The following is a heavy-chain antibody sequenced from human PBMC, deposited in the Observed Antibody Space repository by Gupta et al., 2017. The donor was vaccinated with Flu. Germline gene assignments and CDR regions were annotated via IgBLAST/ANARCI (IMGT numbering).Heavy chain of an antibody. V-gene: IGHV3-23*01. CDR2: ISVSGGNT. D-gene: IGHD6-6*01. CDR1: ALPFSSYA. J-gene: IGHJ4*02. CDR3: AKEVVGYRQLVPLYYLDY. Sequence: EVQLLESGGGLVQPGGSLRLSCAASALPFSSYATSWGRQPPGKGLEWVSAISVSGGNTYYAGSVKGRFTISRDNSKNALYLQMNSLRAEDTAVYYCAKEVVGYRQLVPLYYLDYWGQGTLVTVSS.